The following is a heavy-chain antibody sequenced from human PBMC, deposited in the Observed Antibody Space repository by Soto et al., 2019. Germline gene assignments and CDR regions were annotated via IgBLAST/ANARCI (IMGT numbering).Heavy chain of an antibody. CDR2: INPNSGGT. D-gene: IGHD5-12*01. V-gene: IGHV1-2*02. CDR3: ARVARDYYYYGMDV. CDR1: GYTFTGYY. J-gene: IGHJ6*02. Sequence: EASVKVSCKASGYTFTGYYMHWVRQAPGQGLEWMGWINPNSGGTNYAQKFQGRVTMTRDTSISTAYMELSRLRSDDTAVYYCARVARDYYYYGMDVWGQGTTVTVSS.